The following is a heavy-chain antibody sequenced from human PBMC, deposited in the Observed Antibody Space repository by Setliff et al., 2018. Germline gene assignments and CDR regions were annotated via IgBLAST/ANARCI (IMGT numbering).Heavy chain of an antibody. D-gene: IGHD6-19*01. CDR3: TRRSANSSAD. Sequence: GGSLRLSCAASGFTFSSYTMSWVRQAPGKGLEWVANIKQDGSEKYYVDSVKGRFTISRDNTKNMAYLQMNSLRTEDTAVYYCTRRSANSSADWGQGTLVTVSS. CDR2: IKQDGSEK. V-gene: IGHV3-7*03. J-gene: IGHJ4*02. CDR1: GFTFSSYT.